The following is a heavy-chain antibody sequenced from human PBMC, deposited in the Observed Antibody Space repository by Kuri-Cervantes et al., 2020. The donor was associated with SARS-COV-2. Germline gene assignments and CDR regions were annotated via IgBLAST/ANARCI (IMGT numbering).Heavy chain of an antibody. CDR2: IYHSGST. CDR1: GGSISSGDYY. V-gene: IGHV4-39*07. CDR3: ARVERDFWSGYWIFDY. J-gene: IGHJ4*02. D-gene: IGHD3-3*01. Sequence: ESLKISCTVSGGSISSGDYYWSWIRQPPGKGLEWIGSIYHSGSTYYNPSLKSRVTISVDTSKNQFSLKLSSVTAADTAVYYCARVERDFWSGYWIFDYWGQGTLVTVSS.